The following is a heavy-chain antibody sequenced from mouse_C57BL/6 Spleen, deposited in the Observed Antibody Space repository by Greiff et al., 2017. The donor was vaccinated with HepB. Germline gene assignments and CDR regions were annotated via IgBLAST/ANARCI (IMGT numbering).Heavy chain of an antibody. J-gene: IGHJ2*01. CDR3: ARRDGNYLYYFDY. CDR2: IDPSDSYT. D-gene: IGHD2-1*01. Sequence: VQLQQPGAELVKPGASVKLSCKASGYTFTSYWMQWVKQRPGQGLEWIGEIDPSDSYTNYNQKFKGKATLTVDTSSSTAYMQLSSLTSEDSAVYYCARRDGNYLYYFDYWGQGTTLTVSS. CDR1: GYTFTSYW. V-gene: IGHV1-50*01.